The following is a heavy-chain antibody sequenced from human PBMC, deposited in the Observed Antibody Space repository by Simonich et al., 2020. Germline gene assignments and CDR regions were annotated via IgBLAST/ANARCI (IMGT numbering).Heavy chain of an antibody. D-gene: IGHD6-13*01. CDR3: ARHAGFAFDI. CDR1: GGSISSSSYY. Sequence: QLQLQESGPGLVKPSEPLSLTCTVSGGSISSSSYYWGWSRQPPGKGLEWIGSIYYSGTTYYPPALKSRVTISVATSKNQFSLKLSSVAAADTAVYYCARHAGFAFDIWGQGTMVTVSS. V-gene: IGHV4-39*01. J-gene: IGHJ3*02. CDR2: IYYSGTT.